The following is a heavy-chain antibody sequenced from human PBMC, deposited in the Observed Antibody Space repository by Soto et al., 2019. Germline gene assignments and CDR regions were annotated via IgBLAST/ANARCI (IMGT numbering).Heavy chain of an antibody. V-gene: IGHV3-30-3*01. CDR1: GFTFSSYA. CDR2: ISYDGSNK. Sequence: GGSLRLSCAASGFTFSSYAMHWVRQAPGKGLEWVAVISYDGSNKYYADSVKGRSTISRDNSKNTLYLQMNSLRAEDTAVYYCARDRGRGYSYRDGMDVWGQGTTVTVSS. CDR3: ARDRGRGYSYRDGMDV. J-gene: IGHJ6*02. D-gene: IGHD5-18*01.